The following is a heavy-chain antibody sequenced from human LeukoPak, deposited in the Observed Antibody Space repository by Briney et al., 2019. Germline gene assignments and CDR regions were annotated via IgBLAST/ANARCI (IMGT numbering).Heavy chain of an antibody. CDR2: INHSGST. CDR1: GGSFSGYY. J-gene: IGHJ4*02. V-gene: IGHV4-34*01. CDR3: ARAVAGPFDY. Sequence: ASETLSLTCAVYGGSFSGYYWSWIRQPPGKGLEWIGEINHSGSTNYNPSLKSRVTISVDTSKNQFSLKLSSVTAADTAVYYCARAVAGPFDYWGQGTLVTVSS. D-gene: IGHD6-19*01.